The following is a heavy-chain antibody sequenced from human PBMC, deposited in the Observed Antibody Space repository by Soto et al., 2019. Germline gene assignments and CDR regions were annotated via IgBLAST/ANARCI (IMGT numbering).Heavy chain of an antibody. Sequence: PSETLSLTCTVSGGSVSSNDYYWSWIRQPPGKGLEWIGYVHFSGSTNYNHSLKSRLTMSVDTSKNQFSMKLSSVTATDTAVYYCARANKNKSGFGELSAYYYYGMDVWGQGTTVTVS. CDR3: ARANKNKSGFGELSAYYYYGMDV. CDR1: GGSVSSNDYY. CDR2: VHFSGST. D-gene: IGHD3-10*01. J-gene: IGHJ6*02. V-gene: IGHV4-61*08.